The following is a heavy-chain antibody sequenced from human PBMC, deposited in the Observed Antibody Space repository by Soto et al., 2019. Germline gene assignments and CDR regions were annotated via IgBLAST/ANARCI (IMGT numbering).Heavy chain of an antibody. CDR1: GFTFSSYG. V-gene: IGHV3-33*01. Sequence: PGGSLRLSCASSGFTFSSYGMHWVRQAPGKGLEWVAVIWSDGGKEYYADSVKGRFTISRDNSRYTLYLQMSSLSAADPAVYFCAREYYASSCQIDYWGRGTLVTVSS. D-gene: IGHD6-13*01. J-gene: IGHJ4*02. CDR2: IWSDGGKE. CDR3: AREYYASSCQIDY.